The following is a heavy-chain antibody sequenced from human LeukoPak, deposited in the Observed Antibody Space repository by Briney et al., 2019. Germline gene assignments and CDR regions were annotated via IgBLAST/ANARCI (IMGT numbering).Heavy chain of an antibody. CDR1: GYTFTGYY. CDR2: INPNSGGT. J-gene: IGHJ4*02. Sequence: ASVKVSCKASGYTFTGYYMLWVRQAPGQGLEWMGWINPNSGGTNYAQRFQGRVTMTRDTSISTAYMELSRLRSDDTAVYYCATLSGNSWEYYFDYWGQGTLVTVSS. CDR3: ATLSGNSWEYYFDY. V-gene: IGHV1-2*02. D-gene: IGHD1-26*01.